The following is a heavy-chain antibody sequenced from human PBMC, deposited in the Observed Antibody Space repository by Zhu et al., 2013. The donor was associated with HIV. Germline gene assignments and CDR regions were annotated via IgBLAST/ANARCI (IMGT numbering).Heavy chain of an antibody. CDR1: GYTFTSYG. D-gene: IGHD3-3*01. CDR2: INPSGGST. CDR3: ARGIEGANYDFWSGFHYYYYMDV. V-gene: IGHV1-46*01. Sequence: QVQLVQSGAEVKKPGASVKVSCKASGYTFTSYGISWVRQAPGQGLEWMGIINPSGGSTSYAQKFRGRVTMTRDTSTSTVYMELNSLRSEDTAVYYCARGIEGANYDFWSGFHYYYYMDVWGKGTTVTVSS. J-gene: IGHJ6*03.